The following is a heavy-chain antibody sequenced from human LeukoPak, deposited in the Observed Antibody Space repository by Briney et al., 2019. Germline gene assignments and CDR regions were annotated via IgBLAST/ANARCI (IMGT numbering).Heavy chain of an antibody. Sequence: PGGSLRLSCAASGFTFDDYAMHWVRQAPGKGLEWVSGISWNSGSIGYADSVKGRFTISRDNAKNSLYLQMNSLRAEDMALYYCAKGPYYYDSSSPYHCWGEPTLLTVSS. CDR2: ISWNSGSI. D-gene: IGHD3-22*01. V-gene: IGHV3-9*03. CDR3: AKGPYYYDSSSPYHC. J-gene: IGHJ4*02. CDR1: GFTFDDYA.